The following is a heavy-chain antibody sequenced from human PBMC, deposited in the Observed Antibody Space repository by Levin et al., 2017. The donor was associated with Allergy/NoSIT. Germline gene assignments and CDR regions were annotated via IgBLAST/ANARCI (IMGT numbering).Heavy chain of an antibody. CDR1: GFTFSSYS. J-gene: IGHJ4*02. CDR2: ISSSSSYI. V-gene: IGHV3-21*01. Sequence: GGSLRLSCAASGFTFSSYSMNWVRQAPGKGLEWVSSISSSSSYIYYADSVKGRFTISRDNAKNSLYLQMNSLRAEDTAVYYCARDFPSFVSPGFGYWGQGTLVTVSS. CDR3: ARDFPSFVSPGFGY. D-gene: IGHD3-16*01.